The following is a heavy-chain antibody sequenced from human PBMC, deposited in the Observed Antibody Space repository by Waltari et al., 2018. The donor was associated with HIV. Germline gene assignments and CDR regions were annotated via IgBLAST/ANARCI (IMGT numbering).Heavy chain of an antibody. CDR3: AIQYNPLNNYYYGMDV. D-gene: IGHD1-1*01. V-gene: IGHV3-23*01. J-gene: IGHJ6*02. Sequence: EVQLLESGGGLVQPGGSLRLSCVGSGFTFRNYGMTWVRQAPGKWLEWVSGLSVSGGSTHYADSVKGRFTISRDNSNNTSCLQMNSLRAEDTAVYYCAIQYNPLNNYYYGMDVWGQGTTVTVSS. CDR2: LSVSGGST. CDR1: GFTFRNYG.